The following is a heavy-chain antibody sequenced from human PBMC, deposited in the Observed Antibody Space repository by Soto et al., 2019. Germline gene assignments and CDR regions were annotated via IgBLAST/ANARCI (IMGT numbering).Heavy chain of an antibody. V-gene: IGHV1-2*02. CDR1: GYTFTGYY. J-gene: IGHJ3*02. CDR2: INPNSGGT. Sequence: ASVKVSCKASGYTFTGYYMHWVRQAPGRGLEWMGWINPNSGGTNYAQKFQGRVTMTRDTSISTAYMELSRLRSDDTAVYYCAREYGSGSYYTDAFDIWGQGTMVTVSS. CDR3: AREYGSGSYYTDAFDI. D-gene: IGHD3-10*01.